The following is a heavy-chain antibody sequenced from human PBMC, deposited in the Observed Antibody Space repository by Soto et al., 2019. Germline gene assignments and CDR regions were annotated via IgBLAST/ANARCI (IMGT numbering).Heavy chain of an antibody. Sequence: SDPLSLTCAISGSSVSINSAAGNWIMQSPSRGLEWLVRTYYRSKWYNDYAVSVKSRITINPDTSKNQFSLQLNSVTPEDTAVYYCARVPNPLLLKIRYEVAYDFWGQGTMVTVPS. D-gene: IGHD2-15*01. CDR1: GSSVSINSAA. V-gene: IGHV6-1*01. J-gene: IGHJ3*01. CDR3: ARVPNPLLLKIRYEVAYDF. CDR2: TYYRSKWYN.